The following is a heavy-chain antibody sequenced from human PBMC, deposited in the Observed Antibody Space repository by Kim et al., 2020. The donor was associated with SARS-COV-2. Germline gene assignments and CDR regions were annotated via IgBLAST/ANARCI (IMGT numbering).Heavy chain of an antibody. J-gene: IGHJ6*02. D-gene: IGHD1-26*01. Sequence: GGSLRLSCDASGFTFSTYWMHWVRQVPGKGLVWVSRTNEDGSFTNHADSVKGRFTISRDNGKKMLYLQMNSLRAEDTAVYYCGRDLGGRGSVWGHGTTVIVSS. CDR1: GFTFSTYW. CDR2: TNEDGSFT. V-gene: IGHV3-74*01. CDR3: GRDLGGRGSV.